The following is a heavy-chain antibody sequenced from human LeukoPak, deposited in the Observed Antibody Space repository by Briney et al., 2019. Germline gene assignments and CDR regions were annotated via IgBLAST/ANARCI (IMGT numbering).Heavy chain of an antibody. J-gene: IGHJ4*02. Sequence: GGSLRLSCAASGFTFSNFYMSWIRQAPGKGLDLISCISSSDSTIYYADSVKGRFSISRDNAKNSLYLQMNSLRAEDTAVYYCARRSLSRGFDYWGQGTLVTVSS. V-gene: IGHV3-11*01. CDR2: ISSSDSTI. CDR3: ARRSLSRGFDY. CDR1: GFTFSNFY.